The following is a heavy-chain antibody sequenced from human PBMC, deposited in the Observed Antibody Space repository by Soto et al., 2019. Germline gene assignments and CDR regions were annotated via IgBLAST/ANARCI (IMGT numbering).Heavy chain of an antibody. Sequence: GGSLRLSCAASGFTFSSYGMHWVRQAPGKGLEWVAVIWYDGSNKYYADSVKGRFTISRDNSKNTLYLQMNSLRAEDTAVYYCAREPSTVTTYVLDYWGQGTLVTVSS. CDR2: IWYDGSNK. CDR1: GFTFSSYG. V-gene: IGHV3-33*01. CDR3: AREPSTVTTYVLDY. J-gene: IGHJ4*02. D-gene: IGHD4-17*01.